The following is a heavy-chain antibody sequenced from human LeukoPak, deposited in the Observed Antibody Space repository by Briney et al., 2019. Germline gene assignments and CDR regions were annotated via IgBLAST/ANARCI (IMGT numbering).Heavy chain of an antibody. V-gene: IGHV3-21*01. Sequence: KAGGSLRLSCAASGFTFSSYSMNWVRQAPGKGLEWVSSISSSSSYIYYADSVKGRFTISRDNAKNSLYLQMNSLRAEDTAVYYCAKDLNGYSHPGGPDFDYWGQGTLVTVSS. J-gene: IGHJ4*02. CDR2: ISSSSSYI. CDR1: GFTFSSYS. D-gene: IGHD5-18*01. CDR3: AKDLNGYSHPGGPDFDY.